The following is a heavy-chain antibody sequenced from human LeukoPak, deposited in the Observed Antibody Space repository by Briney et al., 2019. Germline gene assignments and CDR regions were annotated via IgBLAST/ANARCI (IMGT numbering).Heavy chain of an antibody. V-gene: IGHV3-30*18. CDR2: ISYDGSNK. D-gene: IGHD3-3*01. Sequence: GRSLRLSCAASGFTFSSYGMHWVRQAPGKGLEWVAVISYDGSNKYYADSMKGRFTISRDNSKNTLYLQMISLRAEDTAVYYCAKDLEGTPFDYWGQGTLVTVSS. J-gene: IGHJ4*02. CDR3: AKDLEGTPFDY. CDR1: GFTFSSYG.